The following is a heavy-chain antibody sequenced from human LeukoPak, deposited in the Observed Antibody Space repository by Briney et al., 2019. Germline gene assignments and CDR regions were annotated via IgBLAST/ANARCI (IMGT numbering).Heavy chain of an antibody. CDR1: GGSFSGYY. J-gene: IGHJ4*02. D-gene: IGHD1-26*01. CDR3: ARGRGAGSGSYIY. Sequence: PSETLSLTCAVYGGSFSGYYWSWIRQPPGKGLGWIGEINHSGSTNYNPTLKSRVTISVDTSKNQFSLKLSSVTAADTAVYYCARGRGAGSGSYIYWGQGTLVTVSS. V-gene: IGHV4-34*01. CDR2: INHSGST.